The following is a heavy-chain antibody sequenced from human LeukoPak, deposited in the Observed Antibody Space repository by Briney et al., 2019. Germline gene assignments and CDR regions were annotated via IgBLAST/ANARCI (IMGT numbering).Heavy chain of an antibody. J-gene: IGHJ4*02. CDR3: AKDLGEWLGSVDY. Sequence: AGGSLRLSCAASGFTFSSYEMSWVRQAPGKGLEWVSYISSSGGTIYYADSVKGRFTISRDNAKNSLYLQMNSLRAEDTAVYYCAKDLGEWLGSVDYWGQGTLVTVSS. CDR1: GFTFSSYE. D-gene: IGHD3-16*01. V-gene: IGHV3-48*03. CDR2: ISSSGGTI.